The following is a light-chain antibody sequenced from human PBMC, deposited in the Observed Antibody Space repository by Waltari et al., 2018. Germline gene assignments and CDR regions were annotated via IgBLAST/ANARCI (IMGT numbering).Light chain of an antibody. Sequence: QSALTPPASVSGSPGQSITLPCTGTPSDVGSYNLAPWYRQHPGEAPKLIIYEVRKRPSGVSDRFSGSKSGNTASLTISGLQAEDEADYYCCSYGGASIRVFGGGTKLTVL. CDR3: CSYGGASIRV. J-gene: IGLJ2*01. V-gene: IGLV2-23*02. CDR2: EVR. CDR1: PSDVGSYNL.